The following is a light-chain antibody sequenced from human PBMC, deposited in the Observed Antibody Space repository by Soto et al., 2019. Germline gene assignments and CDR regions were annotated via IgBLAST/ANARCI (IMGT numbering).Light chain of an antibody. V-gene: IGKV1-5*01. CDR1: QSISSW. Sequence: DIHMTHSPSTLSASVGDRVTITCRASQSISSWLAWYQQRPGKAPKLLIYDASSLESGVPSRFSGSGSGTDFTLTISSLQPDDFATYYCQQYNSYPLTFGGGTNVDI. CDR2: DAS. J-gene: IGKJ4*01. CDR3: QQYNSYPLT.